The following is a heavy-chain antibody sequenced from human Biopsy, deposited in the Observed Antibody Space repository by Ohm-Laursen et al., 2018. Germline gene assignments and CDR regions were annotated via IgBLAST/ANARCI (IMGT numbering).Heavy chain of an antibody. CDR2: VNPSGSTT. CDR1: GYSFTSYY. D-gene: IGHD6-19*01. Sequence: ASVKVSCKSSGYSFTSYYMHWVRQAPGQGLEWMGMVNPSGSTTSYPQIFQGRVTMTRDTSKSTVYMKLSSLRSADTAVYFCARNTGWYGDLYYFDYWGQGTLVTVSS. CDR3: ARNTGWYGDLYYFDY. V-gene: IGHV1-46*01. J-gene: IGHJ4*02.